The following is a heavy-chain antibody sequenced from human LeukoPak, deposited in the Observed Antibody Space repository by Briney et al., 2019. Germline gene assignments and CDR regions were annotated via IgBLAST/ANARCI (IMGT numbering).Heavy chain of an antibody. Sequence: GGSLRLSCAASGFTFDDYAMHWVRQAPGKGLEWVSGISWNSGSIGYADSVKGRFTISRDNAKNSLYLQMNSLRAEDMALYYCAKGGIAVAGTIDYWGQGTLVTVSS. D-gene: IGHD6-19*01. CDR3: AKGGIAVAGTIDY. CDR2: ISWNSGSI. V-gene: IGHV3-9*03. CDR1: GFTFDDYA. J-gene: IGHJ4*02.